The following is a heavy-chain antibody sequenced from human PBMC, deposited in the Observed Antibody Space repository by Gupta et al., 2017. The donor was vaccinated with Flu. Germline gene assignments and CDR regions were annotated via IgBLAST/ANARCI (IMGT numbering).Heavy chain of an antibody. D-gene: IGHD6-19*01. CDR3: ARSGNYNFYDY. Sequence: HDGSTNYNPSLKSRIIMSVDKSNKQFSLKLTSLTAADTAVYYCARSGNYNFYDYWGQGTLVTVSS. CDR2: HDGST. V-gene: IGHV4-59*03. J-gene: IGHJ4*02.